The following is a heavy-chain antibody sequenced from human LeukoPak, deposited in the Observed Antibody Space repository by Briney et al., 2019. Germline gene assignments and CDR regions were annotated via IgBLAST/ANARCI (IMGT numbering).Heavy chain of an antibody. D-gene: IGHD3-10*01. J-gene: IGHJ4*02. CDR3: ARAGDTMVRGCRTYYFDY. Sequence: GGSLRLSCAASGFTFSSYEMNWVRQAPGKGLEWVSYISSSGSTIYYADSVKGRFTISRDNAKNSLYLQMNSLRAEDTAVYYCARAGDTMVRGCRTYYFDYWGQGTLVTVSS. V-gene: IGHV3-48*03. CDR1: GFTFSSYE. CDR2: ISSSGSTI.